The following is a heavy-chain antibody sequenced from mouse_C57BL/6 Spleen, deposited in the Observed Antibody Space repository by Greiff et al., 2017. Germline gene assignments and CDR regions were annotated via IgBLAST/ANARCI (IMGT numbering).Heavy chain of an antibody. Sequence: DVKLQESGPGLVKPSQSLSLTCSVTGYSITSGYYWNWIRQFPGNKLEWMGYISYDGSNNYNPSLKNRISITRDTSKNHFFLKLNSVTTEDTATYYCAREDGMVTTDAMDYWGQGTSVTVSS. CDR3: AREDGMVTTDAMDY. V-gene: IGHV3-6*01. CDR2: ISYDGSN. D-gene: IGHD2-2*01. J-gene: IGHJ4*01. CDR1: GYSITSGYY.